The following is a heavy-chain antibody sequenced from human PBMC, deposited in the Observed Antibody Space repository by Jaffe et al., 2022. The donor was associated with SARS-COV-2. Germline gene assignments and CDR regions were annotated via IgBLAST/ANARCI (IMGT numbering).Heavy chain of an antibody. CDR2: ISGSGGST. D-gene: IGHD3-10*01. V-gene: IGHV3-23*04. CDR1: GFTFSSYA. CDR3: AKANQNLYYGSGSYYPS. J-gene: IGHJ4*02. Sequence: EVQLVESGGGLVQPGGSLRLSCAASGFTFSSYAMSWVRQAPGKGLEWVSAISGSGGSTYYADSVKGRFTISRDNSKNTLYLQMNSLRAEDTAVYYCAKANQNLYYGSGSYYPSWGQGTLVTVSS.